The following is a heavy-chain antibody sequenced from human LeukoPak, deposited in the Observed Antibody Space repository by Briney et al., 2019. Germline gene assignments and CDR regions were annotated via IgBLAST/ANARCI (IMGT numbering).Heavy chain of an antibody. D-gene: IGHD1-1*01. J-gene: IGHJ6*03. Sequence: SETLSLTCTVSGYSISSGYYWGWIRQPPGKGLEWIGSIYHSGSTYYNPSLESRVTISVDTSKNQFSLKLSSVTAADTAVYYCARALEEDYYYMDVWGKGTTVTISS. V-gene: IGHV4-38-2*02. CDR1: GYSISSGYY. CDR3: ARALEEDYYYMDV. CDR2: IYHSGST.